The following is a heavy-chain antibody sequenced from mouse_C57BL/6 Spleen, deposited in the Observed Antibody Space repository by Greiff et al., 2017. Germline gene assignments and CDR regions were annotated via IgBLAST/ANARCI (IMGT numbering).Heavy chain of an antibody. Sequence: QVQLQQSGAELVKPGASVKISCKASGYAFSSYWMNWVKQRPGKGLEWFGQIYPGDGDTNYNGKFKGKATLTADKSSSTAYMQLSSLTSEDSAVYFCARDDYDRDYAMDYWGQGTSVTVSS. CDR2: IYPGDGDT. D-gene: IGHD2-4*01. CDR1: GYAFSSYW. CDR3: ARDDYDRDYAMDY. V-gene: IGHV1-80*01. J-gene: IGHJ4*01.